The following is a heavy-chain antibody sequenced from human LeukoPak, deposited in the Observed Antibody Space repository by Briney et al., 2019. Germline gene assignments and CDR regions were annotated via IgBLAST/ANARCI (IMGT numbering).Heavy chain of an antibody. CDR3: AKDLGSYFDY. CDR2: ISDSGGKT. J-gene: IGHJ4*02. CDR1: GFTFNNYA. V-gene: IGHV3-23*01. D-gene: IGHD3-16*01. Sequence: GGSLRLSCTAAGFTFNNYAMSWVRQAPGKGLEWVSHISDSGGKTYYADSVKGRFTISRDNSKNTLYLQMNSLRAEDTAVYYCAKDLGSYFDYWGQGTLVTVSS.